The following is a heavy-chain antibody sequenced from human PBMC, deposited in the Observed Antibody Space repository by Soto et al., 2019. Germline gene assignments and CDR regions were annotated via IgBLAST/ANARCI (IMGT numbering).Heavy chain of an antibody. CDR1: GDSLRGQS. D-gene: IGHD6-19*01. CDR3: AREDSYGWSGESLDV. CDR2: LDQSGGT. Sequence: QVQLQQWGAGLLKASETLSLTCAVVGDSLRGQSWNWIRQSPGKGLEWIGELDQSGGTNYNPSLKSRAIISDDTSKNQFSLPLTSVTAAETAVYYCAREDSYGWSGESLDVWGQGTTVTVSS. J-gene: IGHJ6*02. V-gene: IGHV4-34*01.